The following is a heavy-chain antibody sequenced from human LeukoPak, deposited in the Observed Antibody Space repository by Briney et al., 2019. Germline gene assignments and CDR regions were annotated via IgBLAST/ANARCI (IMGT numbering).Heavy chain of an antibody. V-gene: IGHV4-61*02. Sequence: SETLSLTCTVSGGSISSGSYYWSWIRQPAGKGLEWIGRIYTSGSTNYNPSLKSRVTISVDTSKNQFSLKLSSVTAADTAVYYCARVPLTDGSGSYYKRDIYYYYGMDVWGHGTTVTVSS. CDR2: IYTSGST. CDR1: GGSISSGSYY. CDR3: ARVPLTDGSGSYYKRDIYYYYGMDV. J-gene: IGHJ6*02. D-gene: IGHD3-10*01.